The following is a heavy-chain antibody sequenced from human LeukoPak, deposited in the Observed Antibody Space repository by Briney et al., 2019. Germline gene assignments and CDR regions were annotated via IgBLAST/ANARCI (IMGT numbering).Heavy chain of an antibody. J-gene: IGHJ5*02. CDR3: ARDHDDYVWGSLRYNWFDP. V-gene: IGHV4-61*01. CDR2: IYDSGST. D-gene: IGHD3-16*02. Sequence: SETLSLTCTVSGGSVSSGSYYWSWIRQPPGKGLEWIGYIYDSGSTNYNPSLKSRVTISLDTSKNQFSLKLTSVTAADTAVYYCARDHDDYVWGSLRYNWFDPWGQGTLVTVSS. CDR1: GGSVSSGSYY.